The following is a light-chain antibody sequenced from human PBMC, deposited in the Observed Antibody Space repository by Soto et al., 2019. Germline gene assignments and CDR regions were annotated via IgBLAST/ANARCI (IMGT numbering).Light chain of an antibody. CDR1: QGIGFD. J-gene: IGKJ1*01. CDR2: GAS. CDR3: QHQG. Sequence: AIQMTQSPSSLSTSVGDRVTITCRASQGIGFDVAWYQQKPGKAPKLLIYGASTLESGVPSRFSGSGSGTDFTLTISGLQPDDFATYYCQHQGFGQGTKVEIK. V-gene: IGKV1-13*02.